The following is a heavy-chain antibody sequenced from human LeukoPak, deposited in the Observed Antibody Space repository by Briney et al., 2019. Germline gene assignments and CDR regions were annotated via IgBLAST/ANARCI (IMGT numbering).Heavy chain of an antibody. CDR2: FDPEDGET. CDR3: ATGKLRFLEWLFPFDY. CDR1: GYTLTELS. V-gene: IGHV1-24*01. D-gene: IGHD3-3*01. J-gene: IGHJ4*02. Sequence: GASVKVSCKVSGYTLTELSMHWVRQAPGKGLEWMGGFDPEDGETIYAQKFQGRVTMTEDTSTDTAYMELSSLRSEDTAVYYCATGKLRFLEWLFPFDYWGQGTLVTVSS.